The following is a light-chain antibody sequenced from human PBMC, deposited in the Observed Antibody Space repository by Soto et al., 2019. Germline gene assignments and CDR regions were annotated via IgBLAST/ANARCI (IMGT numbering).Light chain of an antibody. CDR3: QQSSNSPMYS. CDR2: ASS. V-gene: IGKV1-39*01. J-gene: IGKJ2*01. CDR1: QSIAYY. Sequence: DIQMTQSPSSLSASVGDRVRITCRASQSIAYYLNWFQQKPGKAPKLLIYASSNLQSGVPSRFSGSGSGTDFTLTISSLQPEDFATYYCQQSSNSPMYSFGQGTKLYVK.